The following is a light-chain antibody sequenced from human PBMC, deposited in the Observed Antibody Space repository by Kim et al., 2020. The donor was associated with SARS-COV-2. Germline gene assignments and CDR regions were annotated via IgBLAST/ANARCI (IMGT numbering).Light chain of an antibody. J-gene: IGLJ3*02. V-gene: IGLV3-19*01. CDR1: SVRTFD. CDR3: NSRDSNTTQLV. Sequence: ALGQAVKITCKGDSVRTFDASWYQQKPGQAPVVVIYGKNNRLSGIPARFSGSRSGNTASLTITGAQAEDEADYYCNSRDSNTTQLVFGGGTKLTVL. CDR2: GKN.